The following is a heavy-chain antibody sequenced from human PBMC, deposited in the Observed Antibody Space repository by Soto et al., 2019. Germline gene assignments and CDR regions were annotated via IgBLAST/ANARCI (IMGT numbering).Heavy chain of an antibody. CDR1: GYTFTSYD. CDR2: MNPNSGNT. J-gene: IGHJ1*01. V-gene: IGHV1-8*01. D-gene: IGHD6-19*01. CDR3: PREYSSGWSKH. Sequence: QVQLVQSGAEVKKPGASVKVSCKASGYTFTSYDINWVRQATGQGLEWMGWMNPNSGNTGYAQKFQGRLTMTRNTSISPAYMELSRLRSDATPVYYCPREYSSGWSKHWRHRTLVTVPS.